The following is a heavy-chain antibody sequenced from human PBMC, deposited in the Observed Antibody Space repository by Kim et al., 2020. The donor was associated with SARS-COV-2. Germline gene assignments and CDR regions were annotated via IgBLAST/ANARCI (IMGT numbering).Heavy chain of an antibody. CDR3: ARHSDGYNYFDY. D-gene: IGHD5-12*01. Sequence: GESLKISCKGSGYSFTSYWISWVRQMPGKGLEWMGRIDPSDSYTNYSPSFQGHVTISADKSISTAYLQWSSLKASDTAMYYRARHSDGYNYFDYWGQGTLVTISS. CDR2: IDPSDSYT. J-gene: IGHJ4*02. CDR1: GYSFTSYW. V-gene: IGHV5-10-1*01.